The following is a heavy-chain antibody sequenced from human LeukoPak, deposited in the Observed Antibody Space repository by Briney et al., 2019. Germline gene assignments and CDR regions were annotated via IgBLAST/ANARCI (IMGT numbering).Heavy chain of an antibody. CDR2: IIPILGIA. V-gene: IGHV1-69*04. J-gene: IGHJ4*02. CDR1: GGTFSSYA. CDR3: ARAIWSGNYFDY. Sequence: SVKVSCKASGGTFSSYAISWVRQAPGQGLEWMGRIIPILGIANYAQKFQGRVTITTDESTSTAYMELSSLRSEDTAVYYCARAIWSGNYFDYWGQGTLVTVSS. D-gene: IGHD3-3*01.